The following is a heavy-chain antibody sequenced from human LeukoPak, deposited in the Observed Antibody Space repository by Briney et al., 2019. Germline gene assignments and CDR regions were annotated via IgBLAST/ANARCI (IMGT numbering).Heavy chain of an antibody. J-gene: IGHJ3*02. Sequence: PSETLSLTCTVSGGSISSGDYYWSWIRQPPGKGLEWIGYIYYSGSTYYNPSLKSRVTISVDTSKNQFSLKLSSVTAADTAVYYCARDKSEGAFDIWGQGTMVTVSS. CDR3: ARDKSEGAFDI. CDR1: GGSISSGDYY. V-gene: IGHV4-30-4*02. CDR2: IYYSGST.